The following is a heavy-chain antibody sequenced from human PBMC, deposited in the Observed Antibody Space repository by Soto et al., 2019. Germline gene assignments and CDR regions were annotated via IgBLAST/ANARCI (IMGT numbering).Heavy chain of an antibody. CDR1: GFNFRSYS. Sequence: GGSLRLSCAASGFNFRSYSMNWVRQSPGKGLEWISFLSSPSNTIYYADSVRGRFTISRDNAKNSLYLQMNNLKDEDTAVYYCARSRGFEQKWFDSWGQGTQVTVSS. V-gene: IGHV3-48*02. CDR3: ARSRGFEQKWFDS. CDR2: LSSPSNTI. D-gene: IGHD3-22*01. J-gene: IGHJ5*01.